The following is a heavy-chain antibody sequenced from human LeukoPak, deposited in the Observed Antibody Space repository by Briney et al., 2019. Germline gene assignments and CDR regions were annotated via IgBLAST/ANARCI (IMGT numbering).Heavy chain of an antibody. J-gene: IGHJ4*02. CDR1: GFGFSYYS. CDR3: ARDVDYAFDY. CDR2: ITSSSNTL. V-gene: IGHV3-48*02. D-gene: IGHD4-17*01. Sequence: GGSLRLSCAASGFGFSYYSMNWVRQAPGKGLEWVSYITSSSNTLKYADSVKGRFTISRDNAKNSLYLQMNSLRDEDTAVYYCARDVDYAFDYWGQGILVTVSS.